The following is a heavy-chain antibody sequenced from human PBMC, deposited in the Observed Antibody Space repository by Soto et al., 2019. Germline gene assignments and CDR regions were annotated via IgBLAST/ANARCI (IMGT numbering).Heavy chain of an antibody. CDR2: IYHSGST. CDR1: GGSISSGGYS. D-gene: IGHD2-15*01. V-gene: IGHV4-30-2*01. Sequence: TSETLSLTCAVSGGSISSGGYSWSWIRQPPGKGLEWIGYIYHSGSTYYNPSLKSRVTISVDRSKNQFSLKLSSVTAADTAVYYCARGQVVAAQHWGQGTPVTVSS. J-gene: IGHJ4*02. CDR3: ARGQVVAAQH.